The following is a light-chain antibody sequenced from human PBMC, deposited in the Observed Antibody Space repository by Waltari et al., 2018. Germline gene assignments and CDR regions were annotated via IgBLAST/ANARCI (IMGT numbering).Light chain of an antibody. V-gene: IGKV3-11*01. Sequence: EIVLTQSPATLSLSPGERATLSCRASQTVDSYLIWYQQRPGQAPRLLINDTSDRATGIPARFSGSGSGTDYTLTISSLEPEDFAVYYCQQRRSWPLTFGGGTKVEIK. CDR1: QTVDSY. CDR3: QQRRSWPLT. J-gene: IGKJ4*01. CDR2: DTS.